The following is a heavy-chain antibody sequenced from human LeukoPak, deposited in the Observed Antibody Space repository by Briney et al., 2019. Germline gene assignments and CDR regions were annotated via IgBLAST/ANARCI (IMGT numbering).Heavy chain of an antibody. CDR3: ASQPPLFG. CDR1: GFTFSSYA. CDR2: IGGSTGST. D-gene: IGHD1-14*01. V-gene: IGHV3-23*01. J-gene: IGHJ4*02. Sequence: PGGSLRLSCAASGFTFSSYAMSCVRQAPGKGLGGISAIGGSTGSTYYAASVKDCFTISKHNSNNTLYLQMTSLRAVDTGVYYCASQPPLFGWGQGTLVTVSS.